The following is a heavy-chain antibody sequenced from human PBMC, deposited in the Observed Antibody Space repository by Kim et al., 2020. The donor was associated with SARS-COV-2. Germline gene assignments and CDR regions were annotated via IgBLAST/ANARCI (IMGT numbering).Heavy chain of an antibody. CDR1: GYTFGSFW. CDR2: IDPPNSYT. J-gene: IGHJ3*01. V-gene: IGHV5-10-1*01. CDR3: ARGVVSFPTHNAFDV. Sequence: GESLKISCKGSGYTFGSFWISWVRQTPGKGLEWMGRIDPPNSYTNYNPSFQGHVTFSVDKSIDTAYLQWVSLKASDTAMYYCARGVVSFPTHNAFDVWGLGTMVTVSP. D-gene: IGHD2-15*01.